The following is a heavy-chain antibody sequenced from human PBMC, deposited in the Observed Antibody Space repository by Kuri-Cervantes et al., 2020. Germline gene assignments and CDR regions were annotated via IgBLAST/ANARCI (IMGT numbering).Heavy chain of an antibody. CDR2: ISYDGSNK. Sequence: GGSLRLSCAASGFTFSSYAMHWVRQAPGKGLEWVAVISYDGSNKYYADSVKGRFTISRDNSKNTLYLQMNSLRAEDTAVYYCARMAYSGYDTFDYWGQGTLVTVSS. CDR3: ARMAYSGYDTFDY. V-gene: IGHV3-30-3*01. D-gene: IGHD5-12*01. CDR1: GFTFSSYA. J-gene: IGHJ4*02.